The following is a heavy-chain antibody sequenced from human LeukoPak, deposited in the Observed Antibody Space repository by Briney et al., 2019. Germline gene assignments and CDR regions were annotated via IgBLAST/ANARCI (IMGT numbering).Heavy chain of an antibody. J-gene: IGHJ4*02. D-gene: IGHD4/OR15-4a*01. Sequence: GGSLRLSCAASGFDFNIYEMIWVRQAPGREPEWISYISSSGSLVYYADSVKGRFTVSRDNAQKSLFLQMNGLRVEDTAMYYCARDSLHNYGGTGYGYYFDYWGQGTPVTVSS. CDR3: ARDSLHNYGGTGYGYYFDY. CDR1: GFDFNIYE. CDR2: ISSSGSLV. V-gene: IGHV3-48*03.